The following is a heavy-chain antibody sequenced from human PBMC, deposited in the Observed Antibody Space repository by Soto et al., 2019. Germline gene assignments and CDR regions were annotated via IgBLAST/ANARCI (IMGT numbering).Heavy chain of an antibody. CDR2: ISNNGGNT. CDR1: GFTFSTFA. D-gene: IGHD3-10*01. V-gene: IGHV3-23*01. J-gene: IGHJ4*02. Sequence: EVQLLESGGGLVQPGGSLRLSCAASGFTFSTFAMTWVRQAPGKGLEWVSGISNNGGNTYYADSVKGRFTISRDNSKSTLYLQMNSLRAEDTAVYYCAKEPYYDSGSHPPDYWGQGTLVTVSS. CDR3: AKEPYYDSGSHPPDY.